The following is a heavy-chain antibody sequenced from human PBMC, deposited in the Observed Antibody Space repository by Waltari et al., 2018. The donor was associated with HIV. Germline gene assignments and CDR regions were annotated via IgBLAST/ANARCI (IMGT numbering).Heavy chain of an antibody. J-gene: IGHJ3*02. CDR3: ARLTPMTTGEFDI. Sequence: QVQLVQSGADMKKPGASVKVPCRASGYHFIDFYIHWVRQAPGQGLEWMGRISPNSGGTNYAQKFQGRVTMTSDTSINTAYMELSSLRSDDTAVYYCARLTPMTTGEFDIWGQGTMVTVSS. CDR2: ISPNSGGT. CDR1: GYHFIDFY. V-gene: IGHV1-2*06. D-gene: IGHD4-4*01.